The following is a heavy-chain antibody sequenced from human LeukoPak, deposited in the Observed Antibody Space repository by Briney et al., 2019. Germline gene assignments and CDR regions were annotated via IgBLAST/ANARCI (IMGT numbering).Heavy chain of an antibody. V-gene: IGHV3-74*01. J-gene: IGHJ5*02. CDR1: GCTISSYW. Sequence: GGFLRLSCAASGCTISSYWLHWVRQAPGKGLVWVSRINSDGSSTSYAASVNSRFPISGDNAKNTLYLQRNSLRGEDTAVYYCARVSGFSWGSSVDWFDPWGQGTLVTVSS. CDR3: ARVSGFSWGSSVDWFDP. CDR2: INSDGSST. D-gene: IGHD3-10*01.